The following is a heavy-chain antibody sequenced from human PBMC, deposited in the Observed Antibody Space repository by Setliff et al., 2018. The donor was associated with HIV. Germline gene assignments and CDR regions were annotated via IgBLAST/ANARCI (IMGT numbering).Heavy chain of an antibody. Sequence: KASETLSLTCTVSGGSISSGSYYWSWIRQPAGKGLEWIGRIYTSGSTNYNPSLKSRVTISIDMSKNHFSLKLTSVTAAETAVYYCARSMKGTYHYGMDVWGQGTTVTVSS. V-gene: IGHV4-61*02. CDR1: GGSISSGSYY. D-gene: IGHD3-10*01. CDR3: ARSMKGTYHYGMDV. J-gene: IGHJ6*02. CDR2: IYTSGST.